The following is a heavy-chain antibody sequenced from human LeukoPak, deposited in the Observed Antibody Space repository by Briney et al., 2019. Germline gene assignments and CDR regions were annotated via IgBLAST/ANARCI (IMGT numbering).Heavy chain of an antibody. Sequence: EASVKVSCKASGYTFTSDGISWVRQAPGQGLEWMGWISAYNGNTTYAQKLQGRITMTTDTPTSTAYRELRSLRSDDTAVYYCARARWGSHFDDYWGQGTMVTVSS. J-gene: IGHJ4*02. CDR2: ISAYNGNT. V-gene: IGHV1-18*01. CDR1: GYTFTSDG. CDR3: ARARWGSHFDDY. D-gene: IGHD3-9*01.